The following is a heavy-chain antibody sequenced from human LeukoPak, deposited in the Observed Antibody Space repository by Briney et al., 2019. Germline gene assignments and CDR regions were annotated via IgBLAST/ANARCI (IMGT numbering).Heavy chain of an antibody. Sequence: GSLRLSCAASGFTFSSYSMNWVRQAPGKGLEWIGYIYYSGSTNYNPSLESRVTISVDTSKNQFSLKLSSVTAADTAVYYCARLASLSTIAHRGRTWVDPWGQGTLVTVSS. J-gene: IGHJ5*02. V-gene: IGHV4-59*01. CDR2: IYYSGST. CDR3: ARLASLSTIAHRGRTWVDP. D-gene: IGHD4/OR15-4a*01. CDR1: GFTFSSYS.